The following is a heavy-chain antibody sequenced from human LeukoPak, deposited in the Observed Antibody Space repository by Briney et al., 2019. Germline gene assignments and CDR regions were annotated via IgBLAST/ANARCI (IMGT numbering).Heavy chain of an antibody. J-gene: IGHJ5*02. V-gene: IGHV4-61*01. CDR3: ARVGYDNWFDP. CDR2: IYYSGST. D-gene: IGHD3-3*01. Sequence: SETLSLTCTVSGASVSGDPYYWGWIRQPPGKGLEWIGYIYYSGSTNYNPSLKSRVTISVDTSKNQFSLKLSSVTAADTAVYYCARVGYDNWFDPWGQGTLVAASS. CDR1: GASVSGDPYY.